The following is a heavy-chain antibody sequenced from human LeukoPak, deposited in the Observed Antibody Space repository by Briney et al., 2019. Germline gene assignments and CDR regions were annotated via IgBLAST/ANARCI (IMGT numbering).Heavy chain of an antibody. CDR2: VNSDGTRT. D-gene: IGHD3-9*01. CDR1: EISFSSSW. CDR3: ARGITGHYGNDF. V-gene: IGHV3-74*01. J-gene: IGHJ4*02. Sequence: GGSLTLSSAASEISFSSSWMHWVRQGPGKGLVWVSRVNSDGTRTNYADSVKGRFAISRDNAKNMLYLQMNSLRAEDTAVYYCARGITGHYGNDFWGQGTLVTVSS.